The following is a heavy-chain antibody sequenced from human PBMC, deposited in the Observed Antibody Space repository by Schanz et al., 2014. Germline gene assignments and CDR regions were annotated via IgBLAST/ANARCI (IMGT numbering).Heavy chain of an antibody. V-gene: IGHV3-7*01. Sequence: DVQLLESGGGLVQPGGSLRLSCAASGFTFTNYAMSWVRLIPGKGLEWVANIKKDGSEKYYVDSVKGRFTISRDNAKNSLFLQMNSLRPEDTAVYHCVSSGSYSSYAFWGQGTLVTVSS. CDR3: VSSGSYSSYAF. D-gene: IGHD3-10*01. CDR1: GFTFTNYA. J-gene: IGHJ4*02. CDR2: IKKDGSEK.